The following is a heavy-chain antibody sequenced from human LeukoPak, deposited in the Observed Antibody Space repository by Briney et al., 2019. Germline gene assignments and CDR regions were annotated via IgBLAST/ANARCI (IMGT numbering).Heavy chain of an antibody. D-gene: IGHD5-18*01. CDR2: ISGSGGST. V-gene: IGHV3-23*01. CDR1: GFTFSSYA. CDR3: AKDPSFIQLWLDY. J-gene: IGHJ4*02. Sequence: PGGSLRLSCAASGFTFSSYAMSWVRQAPGKGLEWVSAISGSGGSTYYADSAKGRFTISRDNSKNTLYLQMNSLRAEDTAVYYCAKDPSFIQLWLDYWGQGTLVTVSS.